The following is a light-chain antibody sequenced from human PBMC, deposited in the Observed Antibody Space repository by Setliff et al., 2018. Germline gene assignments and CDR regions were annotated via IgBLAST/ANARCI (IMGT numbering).Light chain of an antibody. CDR2: EVS. CDR1: SSDVGGYNY. V-gene: IGLV2-14*01. CDR3: NSYTSSSTLVV. J-gene: IGLJ2*01. Sequence: LTQPASVSGSPGQSITISCTGTSSDVGGYNYVSWYQQHPGKAPKLMIYEVSNRPSGVSNRFSGSKSGNTASLTISGLQAEDEADYYCNSYTSSSTLVVFGGGTKVTVL.